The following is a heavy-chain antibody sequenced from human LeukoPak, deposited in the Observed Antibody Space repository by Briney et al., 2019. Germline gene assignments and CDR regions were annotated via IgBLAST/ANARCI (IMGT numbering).Heavy chain of an antibody. CDR1: GFTFSSYW. D-gene: IGHD5-18*01. J-gene: IGHJ4*02. CDR3: ARDKDTAMAYLDY. Sequence: GGSLRLSCAASGFTFSSYWMSWVRQAPGKGLEWVANIKQDGSEKYYVDSVKGRFTISRDNAKNSLYLQMNSLRAEDTAVYYCARDKDTAMAYLDYWGQGTLVTVSS. V-gene: IGHV3-7*04. CDR2: IKQDGSEK.